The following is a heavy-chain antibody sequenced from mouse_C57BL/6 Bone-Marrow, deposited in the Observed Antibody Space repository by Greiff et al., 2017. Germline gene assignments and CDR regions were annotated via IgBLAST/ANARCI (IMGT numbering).Heavy chain of an antibody. V-gene: IGHV1-19*01. Sequence: EVQLQQSGPVLVKPGASVKMSCKASGYTFTDYYMNWVKQSHGKSLEWIGVINPYNGGTNYNQKFKGKATLTVDKSSSTAYMELNSLTSDDSAVYYCARLLPYWYFDVWGTGTTVTVSS. CDR3: ARLLPYWYFDV. D-gene: IGHD1-1*01. CDR1: GYTFTDYY. CDR2: INPYNGGT. J-gene: IGHJ1*03.